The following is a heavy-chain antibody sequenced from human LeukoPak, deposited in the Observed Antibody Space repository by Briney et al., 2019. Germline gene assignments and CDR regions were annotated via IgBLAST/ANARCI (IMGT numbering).Heavy chain of an antibody. CDR3: ATRGGYCSGGSCYHFDY. J-gene: IGHJ4*02. CDR2: INHSGST. D-gene: IGHD2-15*01. CDR1: GGSFSGYY. Sequence: SETLSLTCAVYGGSFSGYYWSWIRQPPGKGLEWIGEINHSGSTNYNPSLKSRVTISVDTSKNQFSLKLSSVTAADTAVYYCATRGGYCSGGSCYHFDYWGRGTLVTVSS. V-gene: IGHV4-34*01.